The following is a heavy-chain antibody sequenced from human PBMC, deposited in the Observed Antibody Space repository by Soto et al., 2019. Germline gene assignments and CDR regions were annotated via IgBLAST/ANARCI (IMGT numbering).Heavy chain of an antibody. CDR3: ARDSSIAAAGTYYYYYYGMDV. CDR1: GFTFSSYG. V-gene: IGHV3-33*01. D-gene: IGHD6-13*01. CDR2: IWYDGSNK. Sequence: GGSLRLSCAASGFTFSSYGMHWVRQAPGKGLEWVAVIWYDGSNKYYADSVKGRFTISRDNSKNTLYLQMNSLRAEDTAVYYCARDSSIAAAGTYYYYYYGMDVWGQGTTVTVSS. J-gene: IGHJ6*02.